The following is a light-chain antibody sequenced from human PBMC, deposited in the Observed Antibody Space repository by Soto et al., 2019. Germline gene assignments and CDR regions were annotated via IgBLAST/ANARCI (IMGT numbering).Light chain of an antibody. Sequence: EIRMTQSPSTLSATVGDRVTISCRASQNIDTWLAWYQQKPGKAPNLLIYKASTLKGGVPSRFSGSGSGTDFTLTISSLQPEDFATYYCQQTYSTPLTFGGRTKVDIK. CDR3: QQTYSTPLT. CDR1: QNIDTW. CDR2: KAS. V-gene: IGKV1-5*03. J-gene: IGKJ4*01.